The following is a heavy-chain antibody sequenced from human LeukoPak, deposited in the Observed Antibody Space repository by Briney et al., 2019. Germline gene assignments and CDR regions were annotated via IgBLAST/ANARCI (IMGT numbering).Heavy chain of an antibody. CDR1: GGPISSYY. CDR3: ARGAWLVPFDY. J-gene: IGHJ4*02. D-gene: IGHD6-19*01. Sequence: SETLSLTCTVSGGPISSYYWSWIRQPPGKGLEWIGYIYYSGSTNYNPSLKSRVTISVDTSKNQFSLKLSSVTAADTAVYYCARGAWLVPFDYWGQGTLVTVSS. CDR2: IYYSGST. V-gene: IGHV4-59*01.